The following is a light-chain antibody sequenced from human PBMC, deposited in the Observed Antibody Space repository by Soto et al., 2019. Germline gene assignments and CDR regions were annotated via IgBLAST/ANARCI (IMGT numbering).Light chain of an antibody. Sequence: EIVLTQSPGTLSLSPGERATLSCRASQSLSSGYLAWYQQKPGQAPRILIYAASSRATGIPDRFSGSGSGTDFTLTISRLEPEDFAVYYCHQYDTSPRTFGQGTKVDI. CDR3: HQYDTSPRT. V-gene: IGKV3-20*01. CDR1: QSLSSGY. J-gene: IGKJ1*01. CDR2: AAS.